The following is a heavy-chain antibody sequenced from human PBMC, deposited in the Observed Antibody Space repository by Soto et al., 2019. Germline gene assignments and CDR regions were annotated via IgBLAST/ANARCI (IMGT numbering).Heavy chain of an antibody. CDR2: IYYSGST. J-gene: IGHJ4*02. Sequence: SSETLSLTCTVSGGSISSYYWSWIRQPPGKGLEWIGYIYYSGSTNYNPSLKSRVTISVDTSKNQFSLKLSSVTAADTAVYYCAREDYDSSGYYPKFDYWGQGTLVTVSS. V-gene: IGHV4-59*01. CDR1: GGSISSYY. CDR3: AREDYDSSGYYPKFDY. D-gene: IGHD3-22*01.